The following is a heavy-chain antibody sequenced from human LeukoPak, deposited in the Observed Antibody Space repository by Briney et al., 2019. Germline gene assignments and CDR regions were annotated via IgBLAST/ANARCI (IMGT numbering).Heavy chain of an antibody. V-gene: IGHV1-8*02. Sequence: GASVKVSCKASGYTFTGYYMHWVRQATGQGLEWMGWMNPNSGNTGYAQKFQGRVTMTRNTSISTAYMELSSLRSEDTAVYYCARRTFYYXYYMDVXXKGTTVTIXS. CDR2: MNPNSGNT. J-gene: IGHJ6*03. CDR3: ARRTFYYXYYMDV. CDR1: GYTFTGYY.